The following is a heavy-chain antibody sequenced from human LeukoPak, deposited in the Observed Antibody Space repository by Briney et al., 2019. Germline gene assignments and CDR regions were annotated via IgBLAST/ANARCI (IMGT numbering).Heavy chain of an antibody. V-gene: IGHV3-30*02. J-gene: IGHJ5*02. CDR3: TKGLLS. CDR2: IRYDGSNE. CDR1: GFTFISYG. Sequence: LAGGSLRLSCAASGFTFISYGMHWVRQAPGKGLEWVAFIRYDGSNEYYADSVKGRFTISRDNSKNTLYLQMNSLRAEDTAVFYCTKGLLSWGQGTLLTVAA.